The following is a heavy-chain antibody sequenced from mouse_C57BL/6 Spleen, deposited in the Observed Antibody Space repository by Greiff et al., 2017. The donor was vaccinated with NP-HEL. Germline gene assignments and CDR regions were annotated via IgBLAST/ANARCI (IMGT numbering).Heavy chain of an antibody. Sequence: EVKLVESGGGLVKPGGSLKLSCAASGFTFSSYAMSWVRQTPEKRLEWVATISDGGSYTYYPDNVKGRFTISRDNAKNNLYLQMSHLKSEDTAMYYCRAMDYWGQGTSGTVSS. J-gene: IGHJ4*01. V-gene: IGHV5-4*03. CDR2: ISDGGSYT. CDR3: RAMDY. CDR1: GFTFSSYA.